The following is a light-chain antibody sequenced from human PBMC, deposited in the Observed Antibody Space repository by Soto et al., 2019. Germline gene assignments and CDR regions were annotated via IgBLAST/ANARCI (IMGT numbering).Light chain of an antibody. V-gene: IGLV2-14*01. Sequence: QSALTQPASVSGSPGQSITISCTGTSSDVGGYNYVSWYQQRPGKAPKLMIYEVTNRPSGVSYRFSGSKSGNTAALTISGLQAEDEADYYCSSYTTSSTYVFGTGTQLTVL. CDR3: SSYTTSSTYV. CDR2: EVT. J-gene: IGLJ1*01. CDR1: SSDVGGYNY.